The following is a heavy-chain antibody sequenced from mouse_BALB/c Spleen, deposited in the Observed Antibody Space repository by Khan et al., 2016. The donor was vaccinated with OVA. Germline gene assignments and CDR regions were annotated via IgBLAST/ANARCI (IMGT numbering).Heavy chain of an antibody. J-gene: IGHJ3*01. CDR3: AIRGYGYGRGALFAY. CDR2: IWSAGST. D-gene: IGHD2-2*01. V-gene: IGHV2-2*02. CDR1: GFSLTNYS. Sequence: QVQLKESGPGLVQPSQSLSITCTVAGFSLTNYSVHWVRQSPGKGLEWLGVIWSAGSTDYNAAFISRLTIRKDNSRSQVFFKMNSLQPNDTAIYXCAIRGYGYGRGALFAYWGQGTLVTVSA.